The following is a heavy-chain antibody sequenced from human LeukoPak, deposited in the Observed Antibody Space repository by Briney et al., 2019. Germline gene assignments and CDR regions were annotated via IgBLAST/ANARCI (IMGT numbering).Heavy chain of an antibody. J-gene: IGHJ4*02. CDR1: GGSISGSNW. CDR2: IYHSGST. Sequence: SGTLSLTCAVSGGSISGSNWWSWVRQPPGKGLEWIGEIYHSGSTNYNPSLKSQVTISVDKSKNQFSLKLSSVTAADTAVYYCARGSPNSGSYLGLDYWGQGTLVTVSS. CDR3: ARGSPNSGSYLGLDY. D-gene: IGHD1-26*01. V-gene: IGHV4-4*02.